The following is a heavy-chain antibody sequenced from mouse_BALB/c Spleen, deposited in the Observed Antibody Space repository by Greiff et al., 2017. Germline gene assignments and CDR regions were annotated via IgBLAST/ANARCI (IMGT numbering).Heavy chain of an antibody. Sequence: VQLQQSGAELVRPGASVKLSCTVSGFYINDYYMHWVKQRPEQGLEWIGWIDPENGDTEYAPRFQGKATMTAYTYSNTAYLQLSSLTSEDTAVYYCNADAYWGQGTLVTVSA. CDR3: NADAY. V-gene: IGHV14-4*02. J-gene: IGHJ3*01. CDR2: IDPENGDT. CDR1: GFYINDYY.